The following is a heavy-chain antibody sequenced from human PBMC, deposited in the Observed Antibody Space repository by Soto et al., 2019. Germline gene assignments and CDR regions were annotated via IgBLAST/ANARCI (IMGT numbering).Heavy chain of an antibody. D-gene: IGHD2-21*02. J-gene: IGHJ4*02. CDR1: GFTFSSYG. CDR2: IWYDGSNK. Sequence: QVQLVESGGGVVQPGRSLRLSCAASGFTFSSYGMHWVRQAPGKGLEWVAVIWYDGSNKYYADSVKGRFTISRDNSKNTRHLQMNGRIAEDKSGHYCARAGAGGVVTATARWGPDYWGQGTLVTVSS. CDR3: ARAGAGGVVTATARWGPDY. V-gene: IGHV3-33*01.